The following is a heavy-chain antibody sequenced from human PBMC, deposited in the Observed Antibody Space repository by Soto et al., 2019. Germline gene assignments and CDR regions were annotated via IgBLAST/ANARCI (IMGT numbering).Heavy chain of an antibody. CDR1: GGSFSGYY. D-gene: IGHD6-13*01. Sequence: PSETLSLTCAVYGGSFSGYYWSWIRQPPGKGLEWIGEINHSGSTNYNPSLKSRVTISGDTSKNQCSLKLSSVTAADTAVYYCARKGSSWYILKKRGDWFDPWGQGTRVTVSS. CDR3: ARKGSSWYILKKRGDWFDP. V-gene: IGHV4-34*01. J-gene: IGHJ5*02. CDR2: INHSGST.